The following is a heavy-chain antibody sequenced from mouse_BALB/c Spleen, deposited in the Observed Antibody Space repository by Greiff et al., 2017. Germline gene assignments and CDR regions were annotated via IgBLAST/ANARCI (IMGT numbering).Heavy chain of an antibody. J-gene: IGHJ4*01. V-gene: IGHV5-17*02. CDR2: ISSGSSTI. D-gene: IGHD3-3*01. Sequence: EVQGVESGGGLVQPGGSRKLSCAASGFTFSSFGMHWVRQAPEKGLEWVAYISSGSSTIYYADTVKGRFTISRDNPKNTLFLQMTSLRSEDTAMYYCARGDVWYAMDYWGQGTSVTVSS. CDR1: GFTFSSFG. CDR3: ARGDVWYAMDY.